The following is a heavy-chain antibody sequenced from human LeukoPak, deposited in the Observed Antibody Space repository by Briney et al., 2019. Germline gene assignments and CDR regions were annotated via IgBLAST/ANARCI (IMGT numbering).Heavy chain of an antibody. CDR1: GFTFSSYG. V-gene: IGHV3-30*02. CDR3: AKEKLPSGYSFLTDY. J-gene: IGHJ4*02. D-gene: IGHD5-18*01. Sequence: LGGSLRLSCAASGFTFSSYGMHWVRQAPGKGLEWVALIWFDGSNKYYADSVKGRFTISRDDSKSTLYLQMNSLRPEDTAVYYCAKEKLPSGYSFLTDYWGQGTLVTVSS. CDR2: IWFDGSNK.